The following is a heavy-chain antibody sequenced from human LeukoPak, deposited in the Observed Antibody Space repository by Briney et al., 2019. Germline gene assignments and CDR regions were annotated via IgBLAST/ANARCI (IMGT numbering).Heavy chain of an antibody. J-gene: IGHJ6*04. CDR3: AEPGITMIGGV. CDR2: ISYDGSNK. D-gene: IGHD3-10*02. V-gene: IGHV3-30*04. CDR1: GFTFSSNA. Sequence: QPGRSLRLSCAASGFTFSSNAMHWVRQAPGKGLEWVAIISYDGSNKYYADSVKGRFTISRDNAKNSLYLQMNSLRAEDTAVYYCAEPGITMIGGVWGKGTTVTISS.